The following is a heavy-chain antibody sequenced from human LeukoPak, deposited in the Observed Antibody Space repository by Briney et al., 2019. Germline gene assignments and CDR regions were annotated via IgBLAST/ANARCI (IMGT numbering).Heavy chain of an antibody. V-gene: IGHV3-74*01. CDR3: AREPDGYSSGWPIDY. Sequence: PGRSLRLSCAASGFTFSSYWMHWVRQGPGKGLVWVSRINSDGSSTNYADSVKGRFTISRDNAKNTLYLQMNSLRAEDTAVYYCAREPDGYSSGWPIDYWGQGTLVTVSS. CDR2: INSDGSST. CDR1: GFTFSSYW. J-gene: IGHJ4*02. D-gene: IGHD6-19*01.